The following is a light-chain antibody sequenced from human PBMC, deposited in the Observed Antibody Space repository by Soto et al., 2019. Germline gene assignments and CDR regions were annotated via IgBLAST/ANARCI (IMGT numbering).Light chain of an antibody. CDR1: QSISSW. CDR2: KAS. V-gene: IGKV1-5*03. CDR3: QQYNSSPRT. Sequence: DIQMTQSPSTLSASVGDRVTITCRASQSISSWLAWYQQKPGKAPKLLIYKASSIESGVPSRFSGSGSGTEFTLTISSLQPDDFATYYCQQYNSSPRTFGQGTKVEIK. J-gene: IGKJ1*01.